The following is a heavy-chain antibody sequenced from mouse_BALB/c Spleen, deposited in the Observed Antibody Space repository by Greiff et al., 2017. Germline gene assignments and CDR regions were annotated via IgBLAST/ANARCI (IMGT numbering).Heavy chain of an antibody. D-gene: IGHD2-4*01. CDR3: ASFSTMIEAMDY. CDR1: GFSLTSYG. J-gene: IGHJ4*01. Sequence: VKLMESGPGLVQPSQSLSITCTVSGFSLTSYGVHWVRQSPGKGLEWLGVIWSGGSTDYNAAFISRLSISKDNSKSQVFFKMNSLQANDTAIYYCASFSTMIEAMDYWGQGTSVTVSS. CDR2: IWSGGST. V-gene: IGHV2-2*02.